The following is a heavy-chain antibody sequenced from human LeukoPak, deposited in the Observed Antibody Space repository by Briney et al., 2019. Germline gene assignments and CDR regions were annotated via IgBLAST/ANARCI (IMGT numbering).Heavy chain of an antibody. CDR3: ARGRVVPAAKYFDY. CDR1: GFTFDDYG. CDR2: INWNGGST. J-gene: IGHJ4*02. D-gene: IGHD2-2*01. V-gene: IGHV3-20*04. Sequence: PGGSLRLSCAASGFTFDDYGMSWVRQAPEKGLEWVSGINWNGGSTGYADSVKGRFTISRDNAKNSLYLQMNSLRAEDTALYYCARGRVVPAAKYFDYWGQGTLVSVSS.